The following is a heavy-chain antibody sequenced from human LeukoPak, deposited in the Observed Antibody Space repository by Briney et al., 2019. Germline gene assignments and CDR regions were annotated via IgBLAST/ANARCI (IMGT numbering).Heavy chain of an antibody. CDR1: GFTFSSYW. D-gene: IGHD1-26*01. CDR3: AKGFSAYSGSSLDS. V-gene: IGHV3-7*03. J-gene: IGHJ4*02. CDR2: IKQDGREK. Sequence: PGGSLRLSCAASGFTFSSYWMSWVRQAPGKGLEWVANIKQDGREKYYVDSVKGRFTISRDNAKNSLYLQMNSLRAEDTALYYCAKGFSAYSGSSLDSWGQGTLVTVSS.